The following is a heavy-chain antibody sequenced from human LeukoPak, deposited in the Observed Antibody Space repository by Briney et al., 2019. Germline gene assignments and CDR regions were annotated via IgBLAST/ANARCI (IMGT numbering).Heavy chain of an antibody. CDR2: INHSGST. CDR1: GGSFSGYY. CDR3: ARHTRGYSYGY. J-gene: IGHJ4*02. V-gene: IGHV4-34*01. Sequence: SETLSLTCAVYGGSFSGYYWSWIRQPPGKGLEWIGEINHSGSTNYNPSLKSRVTISVDTSKNQFSLKLSSVTAADTAVYYCARHTRGYSYGYWGQGTLVTVSS. D-gene: IGHD5-18*01.